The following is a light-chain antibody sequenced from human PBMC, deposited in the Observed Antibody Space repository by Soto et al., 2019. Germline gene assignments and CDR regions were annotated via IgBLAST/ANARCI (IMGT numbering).Light chain of an antibody. V-gene: IGKV1-39*01. CDR2: AAS. CDR3: QQSHSTPLT. J-gene: IGKJ4*01. Sequence: DIQMTQSPSSLSASVGDRVTITCRAGQSISNFLNWYQQKPGKAPKVLVYAASNLQSGVPARFSGSGSGTDFTLTISSLQPEDFATYYCQQSHSTPLTFGGGTKVEMK. CDR1: QSISNF.